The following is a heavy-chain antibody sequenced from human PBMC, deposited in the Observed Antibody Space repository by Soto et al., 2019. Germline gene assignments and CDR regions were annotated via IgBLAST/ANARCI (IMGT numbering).Heavy chain of an antibody. CDR3: AKAPTRITMVRGVIPQYFQH. CDR1: GFTFSSYG. J-gene: IGHJ1*01. CDR2: ISYDGSNK. V-gene: IGHV3-30*18. D-gene: IGHD3-10*01. Sequence: GGSLRLSCAASGFTFSSYGMHWVRQAPGKGLEWVAVISYDGSNKYYADSVKGRFTISRDNSKNTLYLQMNSLRAEDTAVYYCAKAPTRITMVRGVIPQYFQHWGQGTLVTVSS.